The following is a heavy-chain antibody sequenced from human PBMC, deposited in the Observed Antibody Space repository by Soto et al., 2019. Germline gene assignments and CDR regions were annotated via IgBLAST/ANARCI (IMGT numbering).Heavy chain of an antibody. Sequence: GESLKISCKGSGYSFTSYWIGWVRQMPGKGLEWMGIIYPGDSDTRYSPSFQGQVTISADKSISTAYLQWSSLKASDTAMYYCARRGQWLGHYYYYGMDVWGQGTTVTVSS. J-gene: IGHJ6*02. CDR2: IYPGDSDT. CDR3: ARRGQWLGHYYYYGMDV. CDR1: GYSFTSYW. V-gene: IGHV5-51*01. D-gene: IGHD6-19*01.